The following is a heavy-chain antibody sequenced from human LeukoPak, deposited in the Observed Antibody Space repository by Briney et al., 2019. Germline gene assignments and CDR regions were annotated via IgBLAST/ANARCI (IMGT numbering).Heavy chain of an antibody. CDR1: GFTFSSYA. CDR3: ARDGYSSSTFDY. J-gene: IGHJ4*02. D-gene: IGHD6-6*01. V-gene: IGHV3-7*01. Sequence: GGSLRLSCAASGFTFSSYAMSWVRQAPGKGLEWVANIKQDGSEKYYVDSVKGRFTISRDNAKNSLYLQMNSLRAEDTAVYYCARDGYSSSTFDYWGQGTLVTVSS. CDR2: IKQDGSEK.